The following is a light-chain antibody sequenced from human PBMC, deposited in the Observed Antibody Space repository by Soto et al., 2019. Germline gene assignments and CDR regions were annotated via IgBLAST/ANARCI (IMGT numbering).Light chain of an antibody. CDR2: EVT. V-gene: IGLV2-8*01. Sequence: QSALTQPPSASGSPGQSVTISCTGTSSDVGDYNFVSWYQQHPGKAPKLMIYEVTKRPSGVPDRFSGSKSGNTASLTVSGLQPGDEADYYCSSYAGSSNWVFGGGTKVTVL. CDR3: SSYAGSSNWV. CDR1: SSDVGDYNF. J-gene: IGLJ3*02.